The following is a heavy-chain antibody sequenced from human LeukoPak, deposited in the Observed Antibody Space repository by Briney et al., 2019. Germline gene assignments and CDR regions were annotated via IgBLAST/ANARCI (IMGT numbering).Heavy chain of an antibody. J-gene: IGHJ4*02. CDR3: AKRGVVIRVILVGFHKEAYYFDS. CDR1: GFTLINYG. D-gene: IGHD3-22*01. V-gene: IGHV3-23*01. Sequence: GGSLRVSCAASGFTLINYGMSWVRQARGKGLEWVAGISDSGGRTNDADSVKGRFTISRDNPKNTLYLQMNSVRAEDTAVYFCAKRGVVIRVILVGFHKEAYYFDSWGQGALVTVSS. CDR2: ISDSGGRT.